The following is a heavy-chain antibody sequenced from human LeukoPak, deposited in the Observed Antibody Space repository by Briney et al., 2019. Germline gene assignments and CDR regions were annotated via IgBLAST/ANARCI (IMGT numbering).Heavy chain of an antibody. J-gene: IGHJ5*02. CDR3: AKGRYSGSYYNWFDP. Sequence: GGSLRLSCAASGFTFSSYAMSWVRQAPGKGVEWVSAISGSGGSTYYADSVKGRFTISRDTSKNTLYLQMNSLRAEDTAVYYCAKGRYSGSYYNWFDPWGQGTLVTVSS. D-gene: IGHD1-26*01. V-gene: IGHV3-23*01. CDR2: ISGSGGST. CDR1: GFTFSSYA.